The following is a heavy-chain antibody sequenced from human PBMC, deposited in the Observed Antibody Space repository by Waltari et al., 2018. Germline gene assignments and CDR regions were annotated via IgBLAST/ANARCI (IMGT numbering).Heavy chain of an antibody. D-gene: IGHD6-6*01. V-gene: IGHV4-38-2*01. Sequence: QVQLQESGPGLVKPSETLSLTCAVSGYSISSGYYWGWIRQPPGKGLEWIGSIYHSGGTYYTPSLKIRVTISVDTSKSQFSLKLSSVTAADTAVYYCARRGGAARPNWYFDLWGRGTLVTVSS. J-gene: IGHJ2*01. CDR1: GYSISSGYY. CDR2: IYHSGGT. CDR3: ARRGGAARPNWYFDL.